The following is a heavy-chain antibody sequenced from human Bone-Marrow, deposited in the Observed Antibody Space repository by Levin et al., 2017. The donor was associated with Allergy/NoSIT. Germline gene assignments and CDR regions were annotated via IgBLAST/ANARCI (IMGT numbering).Heavy chain of an antibody. J-gene: IGHJ4*02. D-gene: IGHD2-21*02. CDR2: IRDDGGEK. CDR3: GVTPRRDPFDY. Sequence: GGSLRLSCAVSGFTFSNYWMSWVRQAPGKGLEWVANIRDDGGEKYYVDSVKGRFTISRDNAKNTLYLQMNSLGVEDTAVYYCGVTPRRDPFDYWGQGTLVTVSS. CDR1: GFTFSNYW. V-gene: IGHV3-7*01.